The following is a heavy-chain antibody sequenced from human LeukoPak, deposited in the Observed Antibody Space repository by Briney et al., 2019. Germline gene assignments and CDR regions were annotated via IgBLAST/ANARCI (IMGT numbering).Heavy chain of an antibody. CDR3: AKAMGATLFDY. Sequence: GGSLRLSCAASGFTVSSNYMSWVRQAPGKGLEWVSVIFTAGSTFYADSVKGRFIISRDNPKNTLYLQMNSLRAGDTAVYYCAKAMGATLFDYWGQGTLVTVSS. D-gene: IGHD1-26*01. V-gene: IGHV3-53*01. CDR1: GFTVSSNY. J-gene: IGHJ4*02. CDR2: IFTAGST.